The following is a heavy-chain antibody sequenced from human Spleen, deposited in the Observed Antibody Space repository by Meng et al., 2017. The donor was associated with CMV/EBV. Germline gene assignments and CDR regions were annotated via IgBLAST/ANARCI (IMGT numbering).Heavy chain of an antibody. D-gene: IGHD1-1*01. CDR2: IYYSGST. CDR1: GGSINSGCYY. CDR3: ARGPGGDWFDP. V-gene: IGHV4-31*03. Sequence: CTGSGGSINSGCYYWNWIRQPPGKGLEWIGYIYYSGSTYYNLSLKSRVTISLDTSKNQFSLKLSSVTAADTAVYYCARGPGGDWFDPWGQGTLVTVSS. J-gene: IGHJ5*02.